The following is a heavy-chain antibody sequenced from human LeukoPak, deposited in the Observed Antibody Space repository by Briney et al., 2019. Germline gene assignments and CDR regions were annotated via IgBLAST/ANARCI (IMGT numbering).Heavy chain of an antibody. CDR3: VRAHHPGGWFDP. V-gene: IGHV3-11*04. Sequence: PGGSLRLSCAASGFTFSDYYMSWIRQAPGKGLEWVSYISSSGTNIYYADSVKGRFTISRDNAKNSLYLQMNSLTAEDTAVHYCVRAHHPGGWFDPWGQGTLVTVSS. D-gene: IGHD3-10*01. J-gene: IGHJ5*02. CDR1: GFTFSDYY. CDR2: ISSSGTNI.